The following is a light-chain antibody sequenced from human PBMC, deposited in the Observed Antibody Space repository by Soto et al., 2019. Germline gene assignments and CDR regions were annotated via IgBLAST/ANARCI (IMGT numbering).Light chain of an antibody. J-gene: IGKJ5*01. Sequence: DIQMTQSPSTLSASVGDRVTITCRASQSISSWLAWYQQKPGKAPKLLIYAASSLQRGVPSTFSGGGSGTDFTLTISSLQPEDFATCYCQQSYSIPVTFGQGTRLEI. V-gene: IGKV1-39*01. CDR2: AAS. CDR3: QQSYSIPVT. CDR1: QSISSW.